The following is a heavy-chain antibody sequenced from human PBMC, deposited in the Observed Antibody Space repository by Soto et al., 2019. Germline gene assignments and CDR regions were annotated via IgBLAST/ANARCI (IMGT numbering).Heavy chain of an antibody. D-gene: IGHD4-17*01. CDR2: ISGSGGST. CDR1: GFTFSSYA. V-gene: IGHV3-23*01. Sequence: PGGSLRLSCAASGFTFSSYAMSWVRQAPGKGLEWVSAISGSGGSTYYADSVKGRFTISRDNSKNTLYLQMNSLRAEDTAVYYCAKETVTTWLGSLSTIFDYWGQGTLVTVSS. J-gene: IGHJ4*02. CDR3: AKETVTTWLGSLSTIFDY.